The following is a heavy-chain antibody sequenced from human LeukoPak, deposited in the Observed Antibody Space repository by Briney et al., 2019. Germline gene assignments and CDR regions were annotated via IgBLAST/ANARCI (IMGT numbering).Heavy chain of an antibody. Sequence: ASVKVSCKASGYTFTSYDINWVRQATGQGLEWMRWMNPNSGNTGYAQKFQGRVTMTRNTSISTAYMELSSLRSEDTAVYYCARGRSLVPFGFLYYYYYGMDVWGQGTTVTVSS. J-gene: IGHJ6*02. D-gene: IGHD6-13*01. CDR1: GYTFTSYD. V-gene: IGHV1-8*01. CDR2: MNPNSGNT. CDR3: ARGRSLVPFGFLYYYYYGMDV.